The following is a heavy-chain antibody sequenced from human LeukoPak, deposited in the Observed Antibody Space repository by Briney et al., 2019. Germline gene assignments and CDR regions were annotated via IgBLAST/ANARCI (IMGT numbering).Heavy chain of an antibody. CDR3: ARESGRPTYSSSWSY. Sequence: ASVKVSCKASGYTFTGYYMHWVRQAPGQGLEWMGRINPNSGGTNYAQKFQGRVTMTRDTSISTAYMELSRLRSDDTAVYYCARESGRPTYSSSWSYWGQGTLVTVSS. CDR2: INPNSGGT. V-gene: IGHV1-2*06. CDR1: GYTFTGYY. D-gene: IGHD6-13*01. J-gene: IGHJ4*02.